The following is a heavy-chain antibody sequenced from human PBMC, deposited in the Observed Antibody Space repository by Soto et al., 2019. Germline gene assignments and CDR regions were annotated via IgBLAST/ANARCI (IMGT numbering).Heavy chain of an antibody. V-gene: IGHV1-46*01. Sequence: QVQLVQSGAEVKKPGASVKVSCKASGYTFTSYYMHWVRQAPGQGLEWMGIINPSGGSTSYAQKFQGRVTMTRDTSTSTVYLELSSLRSEDTAVYYCAREGEGYSSGWSRAGMDVWGQGTTVTVSS. D-gene: IGHD6-13*01. J-gene: IGHJ6*02. CDR1: GYTFTSYY. CDR3: AREGEGYSSGWSRAGMDV. CDR2: INPSGGST.